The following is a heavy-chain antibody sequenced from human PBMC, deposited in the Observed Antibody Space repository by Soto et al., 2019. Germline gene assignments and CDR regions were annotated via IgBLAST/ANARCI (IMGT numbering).Heavy chain of an antibody. Sequence: SETLSLTCAVYGGSFSGYYWSWIRQPPGKGLEWIGEINHSGSTNYNPSLKSRVTISVDTSKNQFSLKLSSVTAADTAVYYCARVRGFGYCSSTSCSTRGGWFDPWGQGTLVTVSS. CDR2: INHSGST. V-gene: IGHV4-34*01. J-gene: IGHJ5*02. CDR3: ARVRGFGYCSSTSCSTRGGWFDP. CDR1: GGSFSGYY. D-gene: IGHD2-2*03.